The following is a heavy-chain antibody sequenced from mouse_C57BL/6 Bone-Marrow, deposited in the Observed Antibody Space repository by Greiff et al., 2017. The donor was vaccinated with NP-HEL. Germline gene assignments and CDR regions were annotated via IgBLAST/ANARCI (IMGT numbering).Heavy chain of an antibody. CDR1: GFSLTSYG. J-gene: IGHJ3*01. CDR3: AREELLRFAY. D-gene: IGHD2-12*01. Sequence: QVQLQQSGPGLVQPSQSLSITCTVSGFSLTSYGVHWVRQSPGKGLEWLGVIWSGGSTDYNAAFISRLSISKDNSKSQVFFKMNSLQADDTAIYYCAREELLRFAYWGQGTLVTVSA. V-gene: IGHV2-2*01. CDR2: IWSGGST.